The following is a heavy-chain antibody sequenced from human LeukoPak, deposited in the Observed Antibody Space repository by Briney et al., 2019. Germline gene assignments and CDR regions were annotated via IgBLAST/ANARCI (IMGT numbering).Heavy chain of an antibody. Sequence: PGGSLRLSCAASGFTFEDYGMTWVRQAPGKGLEWVAGLNWNGGSTSYADSVKGRFTISRDNAKNSLHLQMNSLRAEDTAFYFCARSMDSGYDSFDYWGQGTLVTVSS. V-gene: IGHV3-20*04. J-gene: IGHJ4*02. CDR2: LNWNGGST. CDR3: ARSMDSGYDSFDY. D-gene: IGHD5-12*01. CDR1: GFTFEDYG.